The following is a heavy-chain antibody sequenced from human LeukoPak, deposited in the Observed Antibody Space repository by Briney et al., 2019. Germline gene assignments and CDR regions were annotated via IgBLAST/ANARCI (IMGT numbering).Heavy chain of an antibody. J-gene: IGHJ2*01. Sequence: GRSLRLACAASGFTFSVSAIHWVRQASGKGREWVSSISSRSSYIYYANSVKGRFTSCRDNAKNSLYLQMNSLRAEDTDVYYCARDMVRGVNYWYFDLWGRGTLVTVSS. V-gene: IGHV3-21*01. CDR1: GFTFSVSA. D-gene: IGHD3-10*01. CDR2: ISSRSSYI. CDR3: ARDMVRGVNYWYFDL.